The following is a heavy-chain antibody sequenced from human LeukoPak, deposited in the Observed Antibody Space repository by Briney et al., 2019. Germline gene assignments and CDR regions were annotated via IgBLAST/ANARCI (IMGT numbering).Heavy chain of an antibody. CDR3: AKDRTAVDDYSWGSSRRFDY. V-gene: IGHV3-30*18. Sequence: GGSLRLSCVASGFPLSTYGIHWVRQAPRKGLDWVAGISFVETTILYADSVKGRFTVSRDNSENTPYLQMNSLRAEDTALYYCAKDRTAVDDYSWGSSRRFDYWGQGTLVTVSS. J-gene: IGHJ4*02. CDR2: ISFVETTI. CDR1: GFPLSTYG. D-gene: IGHD3-16*01.